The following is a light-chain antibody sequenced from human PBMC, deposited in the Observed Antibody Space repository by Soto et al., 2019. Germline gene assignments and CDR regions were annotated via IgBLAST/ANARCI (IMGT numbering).Light chain of an antibody. CDR1: QSVASRG. CDR3: QQYRSPPKT. V-gene: IGKV3-20*01. Sequence: ELVLTQYPGTLPFSPGERATLSCSASQSVASRGLACYQQKPGQAPRLLIYGASSRVTGIPDRFSGSGSGPDFTLNISRLEPEDFAVYYCQQYRSPPKTFGQGTNVEI. J-gene: IGKJ1*01. CDR2: GAS.